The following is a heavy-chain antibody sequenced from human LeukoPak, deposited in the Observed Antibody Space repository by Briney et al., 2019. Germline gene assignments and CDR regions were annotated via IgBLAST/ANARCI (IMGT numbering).Heavy chain of an antibody. CDR1: GGSISSGGYY. J-gene: IGHJ5*02. CDR3: VAVRSLNWFDP. CDR2: IYYSGST. V-gene: IGHV4-31*03. Sequence: PSQTLFLTCTVSGGSISSGGYYWSWIRQHLGEGLEWIGYIYYSGSTYYNPSLKSRVTISVDTSKNQFSLKLSSVTAADTAVYYVVAVRSLNWFDPWGQETLVTVSS. D-gene: IGHD2-15*01.